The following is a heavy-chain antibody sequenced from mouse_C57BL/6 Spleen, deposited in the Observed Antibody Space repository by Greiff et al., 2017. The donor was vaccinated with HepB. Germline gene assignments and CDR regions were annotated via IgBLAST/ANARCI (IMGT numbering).Heavy chain of an antibody. Sequence: VKLMESGPGLVAPSQSLSITCTVSGFSLTSYGVSWVRQPPGKGLEWLGVIWGDGSTNYHSALISRLSISKDNSKSQVFLKLNSLQTDDTATYYCAKPAPYYYGSSPSWYFDVWGTGTTVTVSS. CDR1: GFSLTSYG. CDR2: IWGDGST. V-gene: IGHV2-3*01. D-gene: IGHD1-1*01. CDR3: AKPAPYYYGSSPSWYFDV. J-gene: IGHJ1*03.